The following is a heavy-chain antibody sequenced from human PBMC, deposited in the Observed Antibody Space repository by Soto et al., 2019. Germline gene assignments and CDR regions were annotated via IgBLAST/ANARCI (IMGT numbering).Heavy chain of an antibody. CDR2: IYYSGST. V-gene: IGHV4-59*08. J-gene: IGHJ4*02. D-gene: IGHD4-17*01. CDR3: ARLGGDYGFDY. CDR1: GGSISSYY. Sequence: SETLSLTCTVSGGSISSYYWSWIRQPPGKGLEWIGYIYYSGSTNYNPSLKSRVTISVDTSKNQFSLKLSSVTAADTAVYYCARLGGDYGFDYWGQGTLVTVSS.